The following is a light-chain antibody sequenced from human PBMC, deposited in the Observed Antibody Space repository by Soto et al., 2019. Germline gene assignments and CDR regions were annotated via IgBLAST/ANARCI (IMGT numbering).Light chain of an antibody. V-gene: IGKV3-15*01. Sequence: EIVMTQSPATLSVSPGERATLSCRASQSVSSDLAWYEQKPGQAPRLLIYGASTRATGIPARFSGSGSGTEFTLTISSLQSEDFAVYYCQQYGYSRGNTFGQGTRLEIK. CDR2: GAS. CDR3: QQYGYSRGNT. CDR1: QSVSSD. J-gene: IGKJ2*01.